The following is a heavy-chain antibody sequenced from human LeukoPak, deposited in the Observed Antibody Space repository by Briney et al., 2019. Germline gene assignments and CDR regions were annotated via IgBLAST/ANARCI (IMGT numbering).Heavy chain of an antibody. Sequence: GGSLRLSSAASGFTFSSYNMNWVRQAPGKGLEWVSYISSSSSTIYYADSVKGRFTISRDNAKNSLYLQMNSLRAEDTAVYYCARGRGSNLVNYYYMDVWGKGTTVTVSS. V-gene: IGHV3-48*01. D-gene: IGHD6-13*01. CDR2: ISSSSSTI. CDR1: GFTFSSYN. J-gene: IGHJ6*03. CDR3: ARGRGSNLVNYYYMDV.